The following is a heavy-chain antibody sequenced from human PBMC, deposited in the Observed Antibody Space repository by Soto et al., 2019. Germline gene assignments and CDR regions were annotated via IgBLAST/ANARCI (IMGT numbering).Heavy chain of an antibody. V-gene: IGHV3-66*01. J-gene: IGHJ4*02. Sequence: GGSLRLSCAPSGFTVSSNYMSWVRQAPGKGLEWVSIIYSGGSTYYADYVKGRFAISRDNSKNMVYLQMNSLRAEDTAVYYCARGSDLYYSGWYIFGYWGQGTLVTVSS. CDR1: GFTVSSNY. CDR3: ARGSDLYYSGWYIFGY. D-gene: IGHD6-19*01. CDR2: IYSGGST.